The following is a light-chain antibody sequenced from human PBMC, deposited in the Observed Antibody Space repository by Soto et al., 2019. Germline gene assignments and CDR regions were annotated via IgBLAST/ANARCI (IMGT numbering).Light chain of an antibody. V-gene: IGLV2-14*03. CDR2: DVV. CDR3: ISYASYTTLV. Sequence: QSALTQPASVSGSPGQSITISCTGTSSDIGGYNYVSWYQQHPGKAPKLMVYDVVYRPSGVSIRFSGSKSGNTASLTISGLQPEDEAHYYCISYASYTTLVFGGGTKLTVL. CDR1: SSDIGGYNY. J-gene: IGLJ2*01.